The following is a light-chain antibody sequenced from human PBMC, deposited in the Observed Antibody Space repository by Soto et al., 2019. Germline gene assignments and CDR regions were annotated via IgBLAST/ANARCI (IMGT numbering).Light chain of an antibody. CDR3: QQYNSYSPRT. CDR1: QSISSW. J-gene: IGKJ1*01. V-gene: IGKV1-5*01. Sequence: DIQMTKSPSTLSASVGDRVTITCRASQSISSWLAWYQQKPGKAPKLLIYDASSLESGVPSRFSGSGSGTEFTLTISRLQPDDFATYYCQQYNSYSPRTFGQGTKVDI. CDR2: DAS.